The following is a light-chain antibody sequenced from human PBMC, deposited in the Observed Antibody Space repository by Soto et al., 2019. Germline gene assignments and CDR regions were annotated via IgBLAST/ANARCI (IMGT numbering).Light chain of an antibody. CDR2: EAS. CDR1: QSVSSSY. J-gene: IGKJ1*01. Sequence: EIVLTQSPGTLSLSPGERATLSCRASQSVSSSYVAWYQQKPGQAPRLLIYEASIRAIVIPDRFSGSGSGTDFTLTISRLEPEDFAVYHCPQYGSSPPTFGQGSKVEIK. CDR3: PQYGSSPPT. V-gene: IGKV3-20*01.